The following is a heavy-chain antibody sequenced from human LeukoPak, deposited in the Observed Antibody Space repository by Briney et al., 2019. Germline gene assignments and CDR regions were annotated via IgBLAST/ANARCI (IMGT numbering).Heavy chain of an antibody. CDR2: ISSGGSTI. CDR3: ARGVVVPAATGMDV. J-gene: IGHJ6*02. V-gene: IGHV3-48*03. D-gene: IGHD2-2*01. CDR1: GFTVSSFE. Sequence: GGSLRLSCAASGFTVSSFEINWVRQAPGKGLEWVSYISSGGSTIYYADSVKGRFTISRDNAKNSLYLQMNSLRAEDTAVYYCARGVVVPAATGMDVWGQGTTVTVSS.